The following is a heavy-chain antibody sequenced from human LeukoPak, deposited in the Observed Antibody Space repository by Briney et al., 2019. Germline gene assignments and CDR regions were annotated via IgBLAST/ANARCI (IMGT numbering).Heavy chain of an antibody. Sequence: GGSLRLSCAASGFTVSSNYMSWVRQAPGKGLEWVSVIYSGGSTYYADSVKGRFTTSRDNPKNTLYLQMNSLRAEDTAVYYCARVYYDFWSGTNNWFDPWGQGTLVTVSS. D-gene: IGHD3-3*01. CDR2: IYSGGST. CDR1: GFTVSSNY. CDR3: ARVYYDFWSGTNNWFDP. J-gene: IGHJ5*02. V-gene: IGHV3-66*01.